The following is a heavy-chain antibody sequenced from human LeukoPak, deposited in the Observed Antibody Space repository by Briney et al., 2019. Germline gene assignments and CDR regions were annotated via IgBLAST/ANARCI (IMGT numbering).Heavy chain of an antibody. D-gene: IGHD4/OR15-4a*01. Sequence: GGSLRLSCAASGFTFSNYWMSWVRQAPGKGLEWVANIKDDGSESYYVDSVKGRFTISRDNAKNSLYLQMTSLRDEDTAVYYCARTIRGYWGQGTLVTVSS. CDR2: IKDDGSES. J-gene: IGHJ4*02. V-gene: IGHV3-7*01. CDR1: GFTFSNYW. CDR3: ARTIRGY.